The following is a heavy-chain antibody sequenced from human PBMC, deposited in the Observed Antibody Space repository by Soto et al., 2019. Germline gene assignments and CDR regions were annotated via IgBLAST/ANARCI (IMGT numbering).Heavy chain of an antibody. V-gene: IGHV3-23*01. Sequence: VGSLRLSCAASGFTFSSYSMSWVRQAPGKGLEWVSGFRTSGDGGTTYYADSVKGRFTISRDNSKNMLFLQMNSLRAEDTAIYYCAKRVNSGPGSQYFDYWGQGTLVTVSS. D-gene: IGHD3-10*01. CDR1: GFTFSSYS. J-gene: IGHJ4*02. CDR3: AKRVNSGPGSQYFDY. CDR2: FRTSGDGGTT.